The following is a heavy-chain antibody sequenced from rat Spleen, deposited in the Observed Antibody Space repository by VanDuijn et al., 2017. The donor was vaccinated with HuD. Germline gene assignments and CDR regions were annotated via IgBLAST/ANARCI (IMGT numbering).Heavy chain of an antibody. D-gene: IGHD1-9*01. Sequence: EVQLVESGGGLVQPGNSLKLSCAASGFTFSDYAMAWVRQSPRKGLEWVATILYDGSSTYYRDSVKGRFTISRDNAKSTLYLQMDSLRSEDTATYYCTTDYSNYGYILSHWGQGTLVTVSS. J-gene: IGHJ3*01. CDR3: TTDYSNYGYILSH. CDR1: GFTFSDYA. V-gene: IGHV5S10*01. CDR2: ILYDGSST.